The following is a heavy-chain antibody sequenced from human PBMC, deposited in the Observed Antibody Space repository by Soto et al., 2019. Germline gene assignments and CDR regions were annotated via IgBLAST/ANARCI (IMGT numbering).Heavy chain of an antibody. CDR2: IYHTGIT. V-gene: IGHV4-4*02. J-gene: IGHJ6*02. Sequence: QVQLQESGPGLVRSSGTLSLTCSVSGVPISSSNWWIWVRQPPGKGLEWIGRIYHTGITNYNPSLKSRVTISVDKSKKLFSLNLNPVTAADTAVYYCARAVGIPARQSSYYDYGMEVWGQGTTVTVSS. CDR3: ARAVGIPARQSSYYDYGMEV. CDR1: GVPISSSNW. D-gene: IGHD6-6*01.